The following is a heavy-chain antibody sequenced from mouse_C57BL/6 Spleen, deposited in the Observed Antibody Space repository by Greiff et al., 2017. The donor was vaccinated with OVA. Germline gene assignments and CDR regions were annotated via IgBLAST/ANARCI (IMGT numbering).Heavy chain of an antibody. D-gene: IGHD4-1*01. Sequence: VQLQQPGAELVRPGTSVKLSCKASGYTFTSYWMHWVKQRPGQGLEWIGVIDPSDSYTNYNQKSKGKATLTVDTSSSTAYMQLSSLTSEDSAVYYCARGGETGNFDYWGQGTTLTVSS. CDR1: GYTFTSYW. CDR3: ARGGETGNFDY. CDR2: IDPSDSYT. V-gene: IGHV1-59*01. J-gene: IGHJ2*01.